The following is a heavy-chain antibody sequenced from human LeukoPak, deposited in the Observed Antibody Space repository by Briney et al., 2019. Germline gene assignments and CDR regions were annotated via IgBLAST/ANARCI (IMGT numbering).Heavy chain of an antibody. D-gene: IGHD2-2*01. V-gene: IGHV1-2*02. J-gene: IGHJ3*02. CDR1: GYTFTGYY. CDR2: INPNSGGT. Sequence: ASVKVSCKASGYTFTGYYMHWVRQAPGQGLEWMGWINPNSGGTNYAQKFQGRVTMTRDTSISTAYMELSRLRSDDTAVYYCARDRWDIVVVPAATADACDIWGQGTMVTVSS. CDR3: ARDRWDIVVVPAATADACDI.